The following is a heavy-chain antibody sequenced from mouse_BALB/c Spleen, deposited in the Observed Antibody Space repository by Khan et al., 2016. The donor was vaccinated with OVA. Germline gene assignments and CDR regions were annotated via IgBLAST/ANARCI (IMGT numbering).Heavy chain of an antibody. J-gene: IGHJ4*01. D-gene: IGHD2-14*01. CDR2: IWAGGGT. CDR1: GFSLSRYN. V-gene: IGHV2-6-4*01. CDR3: ARADYRYDGYYAMDF. Sequence: VELVESGPGLVAPSQSLSITCTVSGFSLSRYNIHWVRQPPGKGLEWLGMIWAGGGTDYNSTLKSRLNISKDNSKSQVFLKMNSLQTDDTAMYYCARADYRYDGYYAMDFWGQGTSVTVSS.